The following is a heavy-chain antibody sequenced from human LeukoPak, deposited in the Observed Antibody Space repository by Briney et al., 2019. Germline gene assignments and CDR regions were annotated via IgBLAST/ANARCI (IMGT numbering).Heavy chain of an antibody. Sequence: SETLSLTCSVSGGSISSYYWNWIRQPPGKGLEWIGSISYSGSTNYNPSLESRVTISVDTSRNQFSLNLTSVTAADTAVYYCARGAYYMDVWGVGTTVTVSS. CDR3: ARGAYYMDV. V-gene: IGHV4-59*12. CDR2: ISYSGST. CDR1: GGSISSYY. J-gene: IGHJ6*03.